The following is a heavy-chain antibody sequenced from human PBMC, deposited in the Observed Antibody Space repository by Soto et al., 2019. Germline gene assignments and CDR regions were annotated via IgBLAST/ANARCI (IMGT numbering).Heavy chain of an antibody. D-gene: IGHD3-9*01. J-gene: IGHJ4*02. Sequence: PSETLSLTCTVSGGSISSGDYYRSWIRQPPGKGLEWIGYISYSGNTYYSPSLKSRVTMSVDKSKNQFSLTLSSVTTADTAIYYCARGSSTYFDVMTGYYTADYFDLWGQGAPVPV. V-gene: IGHV4-30-4*01. CDR1: GGSISSGDYY. CDR2: ISYSGNT. CDR3: ARGSSTYFDVMTGYYTADYFDL.